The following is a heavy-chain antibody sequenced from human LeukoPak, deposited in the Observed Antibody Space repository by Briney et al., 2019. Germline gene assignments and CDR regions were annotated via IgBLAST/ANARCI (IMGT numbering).Heavy chain of an antibody. D-gene: IGHD3-22*01. CDR3: ARWYYYDSSGYSPFDY. CDR1: GFTFSSYG. Sequence: GGSLRLSCAASGFTFSSYGMHWVRQAPGKGLEWVAVISYDGSNKYYADSVKGRFTISRDNAKNSLYLQMNSLRAEDTAVYYCARWYYYDSSGYSPFDYWGQGTLVTVSS. J-gene: IGHJ4*02. CDR2: ISYDGSNK. V-gene: IGHV3-30*03.